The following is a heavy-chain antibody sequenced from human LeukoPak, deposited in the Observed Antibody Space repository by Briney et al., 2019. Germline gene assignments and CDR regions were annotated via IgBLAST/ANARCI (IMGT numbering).Heavy chain of an antibody. J-gene: IGHJ6*03. V-gene: IGHV7-4-1*02. CDR1: GYTFTSYA. D-gene: IGHD6-13*01. Sequence: GASVKVSCKASGYTFTSYAMNWVRQAPGQGLEWMGWINTNTGNPTYAQGFTGRFVFSLDTSVSTAYLQISSLKVEDTAVYYCARVEQQLVYYYYMDVWGKGTTVTISS. CDR2: INTNTGNP. CDR3: ARVEQQLVYYYYMDV.